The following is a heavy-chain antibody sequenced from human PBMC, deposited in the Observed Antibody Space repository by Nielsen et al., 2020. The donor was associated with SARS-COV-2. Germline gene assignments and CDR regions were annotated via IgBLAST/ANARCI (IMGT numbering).Heavy chain of an antibody. J-gene: IGHJ6*02. CDR3: ARARATIFGLVMSYGMDV. D-gene: IGHD3/OR15-3a*01. Sequence: ASVKVSCKASGYTFTTYYMHWVRPALGQGLEWMGIINPSSGRTTYAEKFQGRVTMTRDTSTSTVYMELTSLRSEDTAVYYCARARATIFGLVMSYGMDVWGQGTTVAVSS. CDR1: GYTFTTYY. CDR2: INPSSGRT. V-gene: IGHV1-46*01.